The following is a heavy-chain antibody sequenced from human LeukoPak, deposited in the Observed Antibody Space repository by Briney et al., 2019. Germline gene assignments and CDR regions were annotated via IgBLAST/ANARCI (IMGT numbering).Heavy chain of an antibody. V-gene: IGHV3-74*03. J-gene: IGHJ4*02. D-gene: IGHD3-10*01. CDR1: GFTFSNYW. CDR3: TISAPGKRYFDN. CDR2: INTDGSST. Sequence: GSLGLSCAASGFTFSNYWMYWVRQAPGKGLVCVSRINTDGSSTSYADSVTGRFTISRDDAKNTLYLQMNSLRTEDTAVYYCTISAPGKRYFDNWGQGTLVTVSS.